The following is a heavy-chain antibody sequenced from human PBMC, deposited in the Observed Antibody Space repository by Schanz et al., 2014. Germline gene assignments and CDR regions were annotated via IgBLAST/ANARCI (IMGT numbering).Heavy chain of an antibody. Sequence: VQLVESGGGVVQPGGSLRLSCAASGFRLSTYGMHWVRQAPGKGLEWVANIEPDGSEKYYVDSVKGRFTISRDNAKNLLYLQMSSLRAEDTAMYYCARAGGLPGTSRGLFDYWGQGALVTVSS. CDR3: ARAGGLPGTSRGLFDY. CDR1: GFRLSTYG. J-gene: IGHJ4*02. D-gene: IGHD1-7*01. CDR2: IEPDGSEK. V-gene: IGHV3-7*01.